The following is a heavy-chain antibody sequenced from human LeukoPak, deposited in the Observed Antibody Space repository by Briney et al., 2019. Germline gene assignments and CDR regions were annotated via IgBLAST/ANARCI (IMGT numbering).Heavy chain of an antibody. V-gene: IGHV1-46*01. CDR1: GYTFTSYY. Sequence: ASVKVSCKASGYTFTSYYMHWVRQAPGQGLEWMGIINPSGGGTSYAQKFQGRVTMTRDTSTSTVYMELSSLRAEDTAVYYCARAEVSYYDSSGPIDYWGQGTLVTVSS. CDR3: ARAEVSYYDSSGPIDY. J-gene: IGHJ4*02. CDR2: INPSGGGT. D-gene: IGHD3-22*01.